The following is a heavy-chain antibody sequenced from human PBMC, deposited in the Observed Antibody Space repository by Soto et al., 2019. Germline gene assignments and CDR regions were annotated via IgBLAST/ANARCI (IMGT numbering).Heavy chain of an antibody. CDR1: GGSISSGDYY. J-gene: IGHJ4*02. V-gene: IGHV4-30-4*01. CDR2: IYYSGST. Sequence: SETLSLTCTVSGGSISSGDYYWSWIRQPPGKGLEWIGYIYYSGSTYYNPSLKSRVTISVDTSKNQFSPKLSSVTAEDTAVYYCAKVDSSGYYYVYFDYWGQGTLVTVSS. CDR3: AKVDSSGYYYVYFDY. D-gene: IGHD3-22*01.